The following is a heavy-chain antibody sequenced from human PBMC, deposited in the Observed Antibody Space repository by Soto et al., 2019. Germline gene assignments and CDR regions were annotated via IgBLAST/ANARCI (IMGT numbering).Heavy chain of an antibody. CDR3: ASGGGCGGRCYHYGIDV. V-gene: IGHV5-51*01. CDR1: GYSFTSFW. J-gene: IGHJ6*02. D-gene: IGHD2-15*01. CDR2: VYPGDSGT. Sequence: GESLKISCKGSGYSFTSFWIGWVRQMPGKGLEWMGIVYPGDSGTTYSPSFEGQVTISVDKSISTAYVQWSSLRASDTAIYYCASGGGCGGRCYHYGIDVWGQGTTVTVSS.